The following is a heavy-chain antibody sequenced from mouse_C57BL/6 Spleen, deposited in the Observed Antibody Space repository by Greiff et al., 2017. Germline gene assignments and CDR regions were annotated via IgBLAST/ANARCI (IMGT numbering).Heavy chain of an antibody. CDR2: ISDGGSYT. CDR1: GFTFSSYA. D-gene: IGHD2-3*01. CDR3: AREGTLYDGYSAWFAY. Sequence: EVKLEESGGGLVKPGGSLKLSCAASGFTFSSYAMSWVRQTPEKRLEWVATISDGGSYTYYPDNVKGRFTISRDNAKNNLYLQMSHLKSEDTAMYYCAREGTLYDGYSAWFAYWGQGTLVTVSA. J-gene: IGHJ3*01. V-gene: IGHV5-4*01.